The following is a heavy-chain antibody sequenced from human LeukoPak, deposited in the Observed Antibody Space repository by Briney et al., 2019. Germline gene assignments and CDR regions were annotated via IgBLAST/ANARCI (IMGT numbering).Heavy chain of an antibody. CDR2: IYSGDTT. J-gene: IGHJ3*02. CDR3: ARLVGWGFDI. V-gene: IGHV3-53*04. Sequence: PGRSLRLSCAASGLTVTSNYMTWVRQAPGKGLQWVSIIYSGDTTNYADSVKGRFTISRHSSGNTLYLQMNSLRVEDTAVYYCARLVGWGFDIWGQGTTVTVSS. CDR1: GLTVTSNY. D-gene: IGHD2-15*01.